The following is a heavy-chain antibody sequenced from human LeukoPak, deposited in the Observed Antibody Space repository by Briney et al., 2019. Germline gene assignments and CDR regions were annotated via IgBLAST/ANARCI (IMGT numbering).Heavy chain of an antibody. J-gene: IGHJ4*02. D-gene: IGHD3-10*01. CDR3: ARGSPAGSGVEFFFDS. CDR2: IYTSGRT. Sequence: PSDTLSLTCTLSGGSINNYYWSCIRQPAGEGLEWIVHIYTSGRTNYNPSLKSPVTMSVDTSKKQFSMELRSVTAADTAVYYCARGSPAGSGVEFFFDSWGQGTLVTVSS. CDR1: GGSINNYY. V-gene: IGHV4-4*07.